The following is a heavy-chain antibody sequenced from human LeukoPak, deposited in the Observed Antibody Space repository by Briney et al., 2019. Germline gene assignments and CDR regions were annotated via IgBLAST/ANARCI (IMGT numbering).Heavy chain of an antibody. J-gene: IGHJ4*02. V-gene: IGHV4-59*01. Sequence: PSETLSLTCTVSGGSISSYYWSWIRQPPGKGPEWIGYIYYSGSTNYNPSLKSRVTISVDTSKNQFSLKLSSVTAADTAVYYCASYSGYDKTFDYWGQGTLVTASS. CDR2: IYYSGST. CDR1: GGSISSYY. D-gene: IGHD5-12*01. CDR3: ASYSGYDKTFDY.